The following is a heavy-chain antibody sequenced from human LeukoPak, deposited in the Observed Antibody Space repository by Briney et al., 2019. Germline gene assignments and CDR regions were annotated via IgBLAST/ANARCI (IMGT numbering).Heavy chain of an antibody. D-gene: IGHD3-10*01. V-gene: IGHV3-23*01. Sequence: QAGGSLRLSCAASGFTFDDYAMSWVRQAPGKGLEWVSAISGSGGSTYYADSVKGRFTISRDNSKNTLYLQMNSLRAEDTAVYYCAKDTLSARVRGVTDYWGQGTLVTVSS. CDR1: GFTFDDYA. CDR3: AKDTLSARVRGVTDY. J-gene: IGHJ4*02. CDR2: ISGSGGST.